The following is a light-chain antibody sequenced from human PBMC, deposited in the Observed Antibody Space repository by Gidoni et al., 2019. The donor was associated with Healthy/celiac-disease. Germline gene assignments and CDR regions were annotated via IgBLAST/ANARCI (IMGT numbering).Light chain of an antibody. Sequence: DIVMTQSPDSLAVSLGERATINCKSSQSVLYSSNNKNYLAWYQQKPGQPPTLLIYWASTRESGVPDRFSGSGSGTDFTLTISSLQAEDVAVYYCQQYYSTPWTFGQGTKVESK. V-gene: IGKV4-1*01. CDR2: WAS. CDR3: QQYYSTPWT. J-gene: IGKJ1*01. CDR1: QSVLYSSNNKNY.